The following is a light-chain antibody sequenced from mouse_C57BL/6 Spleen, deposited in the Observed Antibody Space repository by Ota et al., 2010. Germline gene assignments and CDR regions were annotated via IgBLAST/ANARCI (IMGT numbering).Light chain of an antibody. CDR2: NAK. V-gene: IGKV12-44*01. Sequence: DIQMTQSPASLSASVGETVTITCRASENIYSYLAWYQQKQGKSPQLLVYNAKTLAEGVPSRFSGSGSGTQFSLKINSLQPEDFGIYYCQHHXGTPLTFGAGTKLXL. J-gene: IGKJ5*01. CDR3: QHHXGTPLT. CDR1: ENIYSY.